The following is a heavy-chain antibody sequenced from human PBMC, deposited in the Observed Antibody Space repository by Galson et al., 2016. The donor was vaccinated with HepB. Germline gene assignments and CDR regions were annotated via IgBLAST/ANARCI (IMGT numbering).Heavy chain of an antibody. J-gene: IGHJ4*02. CDR3: ARHLNDEQPLVQTQCKRGWLVDD. D-gene: IGHD3-9*01. CDR1: GYTFNRYW. V-gene: IGHV5-51*01. CDR2: IYPGDSDT. Sequence: QSGAEVKKPEDSLRISCQGSGYTFNRYWIGWVRERPGNGLEWMGIIYPGDSDTKYSPSFQGRVTLSVDKSFTLASLQLSRLQASDPAISSCARHLNDEQPLVQTQCKRGWLVDDWGRGTLGTGS.